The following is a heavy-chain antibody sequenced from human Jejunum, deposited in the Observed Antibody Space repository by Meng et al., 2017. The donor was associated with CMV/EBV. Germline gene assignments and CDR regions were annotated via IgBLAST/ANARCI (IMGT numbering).Heavy chain of an antibody. Sequence: SGFTFNNYWMNWVRQTPGKGLEWVANINQDGSQRYYLDSVKGRFGISRDNAKNSLFLQMNGLRADDTALYYCARDPPGDGGVTSDYWGQGILVTVSS. CDR1: GFTFNNYW. CDR2: INQDGSQR. V-gene: IGHV3-7*01. J-gene: IGHJ4*02. D-gene: IGHD7-27*01. CDR3: ARDPPGDGGVTSDY.